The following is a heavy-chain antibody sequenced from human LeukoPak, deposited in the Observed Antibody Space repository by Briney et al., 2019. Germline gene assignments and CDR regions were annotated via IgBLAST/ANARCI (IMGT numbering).Heavy chain of an antibody. CDR2: ISAYNGNT. V-gene: IGHV1-18*01. CDR3: ARGGTIFGVVIGGYYYYGMDV. Sequence: EASVKVSCKASGYTFTSYGISWVRQAPGQGLEWMGWISAYNGNTNYAQKLQGRVTMTTDTSTSTAYMELRSLRSDDTAVYYCARGGTIFGVVIGGYYYYGMDVWGQGTTVTVSS. CDR1: GYTFTSYG. D-gene: IGHD3-3*01. J-gene: IGHJ6*02.